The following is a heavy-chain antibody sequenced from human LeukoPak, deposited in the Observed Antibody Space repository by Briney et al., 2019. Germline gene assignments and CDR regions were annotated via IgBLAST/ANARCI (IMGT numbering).Heavy chain of an antibody. CDR1: GYTFTGYY. CDR2: INPNSGGT. CDR3: ARDRGAAASYYCMDV. J-gene: IGHJ6*03. Sequence: ASVKVSCKASGYTFTGYYMHWVRQAPGQGLEWMGWINPNSGGTNYAQKFQGRVTMTRDTSISTAYMELSRLRSDDTAVYYCARDRGAAASYYCMDVWGKGTTVTVSS. V-gene: IGHV1-2*02. D-gene: IGHD6-13*01.